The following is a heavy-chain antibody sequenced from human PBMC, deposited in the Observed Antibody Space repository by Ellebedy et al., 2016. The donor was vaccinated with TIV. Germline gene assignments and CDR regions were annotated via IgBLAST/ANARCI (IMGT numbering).Heavy chain of an antibody. CDR3: ASLYSSSWYEKDY. CDR2: INSDGSST. V-gene: IGHV3-74*01. CDR1: GFTFSSYW. D-gene: IGHD6-13*01. Sequence: HTGGSLRLSCAASGFTFSSYWMHWVRQAPGKGLVWVSRINSDGSSTSYADSVKGRFTISRDNAKNPLYLQMNSLRAEDTAVYYCASLYSSSWYEKDYWGQGTLVTVSS. J-gene: IGHJ4*02.